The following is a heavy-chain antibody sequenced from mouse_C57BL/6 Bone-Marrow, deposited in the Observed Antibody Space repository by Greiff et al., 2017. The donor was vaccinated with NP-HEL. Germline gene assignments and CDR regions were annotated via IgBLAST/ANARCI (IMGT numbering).Heavy chain of an antibody. CDR2: IRNKANGYTT. Sequence: EVKLVESGGGLVQPGGSLSLSCAASGFTFTDYYMSWVRQPPGKALEWLGFIRNKANGYTTEYSASVKGRFTISRDNSQSILYLQRNALRAEDRATYYCARFGIYYDYDDYWGQGTTLTVSS. CDR3: ARFGIYYDYDDY. V-gene: IGHV7-3*01. CDR1: GFTFTDYY. J-gene: IGHJ2*01. D-gene: IGHD2-4*01.